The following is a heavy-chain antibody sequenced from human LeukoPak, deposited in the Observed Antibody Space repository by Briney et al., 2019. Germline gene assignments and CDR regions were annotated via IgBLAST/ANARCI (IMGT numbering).Heavy chain of an antibody. J-gene: IGHJ6*02. CDR1: GYTFTSYD. CDR3: ARGKRITIFGVVMKYYGTDV. CDR2: MNPNSGNT. Sequence: ASVKVSCKASGYTFTSYDINWVRQATGQGLEWMGWMNPNSGNTGYAQKFQGRVTMTRNTSISTAYMELSSLRSEDTAVYYCARGKRITIFGVVMKYYGTDVWGQGTTVTVSS. V-gene: IGHV1-8*01. D-gene: IGHD3-3*01.